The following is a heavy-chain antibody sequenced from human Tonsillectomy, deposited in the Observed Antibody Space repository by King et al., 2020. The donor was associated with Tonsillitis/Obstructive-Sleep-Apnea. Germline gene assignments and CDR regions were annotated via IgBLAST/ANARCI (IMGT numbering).Heavy chain of an antibody. CDR2: ISYDEINK. D-gene: IGHD2-15*01. CDR3: ARDRGDYCSGGSCYSYYFDY. V-gene: IGHV3-30*04. J-gene: IGHJ4*02. CDR1: GFTFSSYA. Sequence: VQLVESGGGVVQTGRSLRLSCAASGFTFSSYAMHWVRQAPGKGLEWVAVISYDEINKYYADSVKGRFTISRDNSKNTLYLQMNSLRAEDTAVYYCARDRGDYCSGGSCYSYYFDYWGQGTLVTVSS.